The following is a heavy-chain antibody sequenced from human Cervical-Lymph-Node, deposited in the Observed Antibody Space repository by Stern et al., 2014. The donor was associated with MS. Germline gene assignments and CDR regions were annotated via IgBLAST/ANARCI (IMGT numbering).Heavy chain of an antibody. V-gene: IGHV3-7*01. CDR1: GFTFSTYW. D-gene: IGHD2-15*01. Sequence: EVQLLESGGGLVQPGGSLRLSCAASGFTFSTYWMSWVRQAPGKGQEGVANIKQDGSQKYYVDSVKGRFTISRDNAKNSLYLQMNSLRAEDTAVYYCARPECTGGTCYSSWFDPWGQGTLVTVSS. J-gene: IGHJ5*02. CDR2: IKQDGSQK. CDR3: ARPECTGGTCYSSWFDP.